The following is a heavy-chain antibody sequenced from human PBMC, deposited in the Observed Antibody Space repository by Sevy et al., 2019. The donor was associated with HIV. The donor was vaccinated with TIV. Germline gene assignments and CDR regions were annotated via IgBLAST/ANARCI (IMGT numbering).Heavy chain of an antibody. Sequence: GGSLRLSCAASGFTFSKYWMSWVRQAPGKGLEWVANIKPDGSDKYSVGSLKGRFTIYRDNAKNSLYLEMNNLRAEDTAVYYCARVIDYGELGNWFDPWGQGTLVTVSS. J-gene: IGHJ5*02. V-gene: IGHV3-7*01. CDR1: GFTFSKYW. D-gene: IGHD4-17*01. CDR3: ARVIDYGELGNWFDP. CDR2: IKPDGSDK.